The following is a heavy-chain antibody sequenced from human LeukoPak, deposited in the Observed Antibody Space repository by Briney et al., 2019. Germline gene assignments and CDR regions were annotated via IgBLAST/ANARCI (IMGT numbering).Heavy chain of an antibody. CDR2: IWYDGSNK. V-gene: IGHV3-33*01. Sequence: PGGSLRLSCAASGFTFRSYGMHWVRQAPGKGLERVAVIWYDGSNKYYADPVKGRFIISRDNSKNTLYLQMNSLRAEDTAVYYCARTAYSDYSLGFWGQGTLVTVSS. D-gene: IGHD5-12*01. CDR3: ARTAYSDYSLGF. J-gene: IGHJ4*02. CDR1: GFTFRSYG.